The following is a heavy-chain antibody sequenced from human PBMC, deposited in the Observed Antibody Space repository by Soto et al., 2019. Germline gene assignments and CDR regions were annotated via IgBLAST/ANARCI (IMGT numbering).Heavy chain of an antibody. CDR2: TSHYNFKT. J-gene: IGHJ4*02. CDR1: GYTFTSYG. D-gene: IGHD2-2*01. Sequence: QVRLVQSGAEVKKPGASVKVSCKASGYTFTSYGISWVRQAPGQGLEWMGWTSHYNFKTNYAPKFKGRVTMTTDTSTSTAYMELRRLRSDDTAVYYCATPYCSTRSCQLDYWGQGSLVTVSA. V-gene: IGHV1-18*01. CDR3: ATPYCSTRSCQLDY.